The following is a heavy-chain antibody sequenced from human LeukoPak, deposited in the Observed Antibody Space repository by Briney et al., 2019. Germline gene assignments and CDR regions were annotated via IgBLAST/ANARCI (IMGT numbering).Heavy chain of an antibody. CDR3: VTGHYDSRMYFDL. CDR2: IKFDGSLA. D-gene: IGHD3-16*01. V-gene: IGHV3-74*01. CDR1: GLTFSTYW. Sequence: GGSLRLSCAASGLTFSTYWVHWVRQAPGKGLVWVSQIKFDGSLASYADSVKGRFTISRDNAKNTLYLQMNTLGTEDTAVYYCVTGHYDSRMYFDLWGRGTLVTVSS. J-gene: IGHJ2*01.